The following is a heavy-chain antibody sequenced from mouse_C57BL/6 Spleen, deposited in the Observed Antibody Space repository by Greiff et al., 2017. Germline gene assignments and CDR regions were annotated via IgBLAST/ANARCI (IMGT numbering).Heavy chain of an antibody. Sequence: VKLMESGAELVRPGTSVKVSCKASGYAFTNYLIEWVKQRPGQGLEWIGVINPGSGGTNYNEKFKGKATLTADKSSSTAYMQLSSLTSEDSAVYFCARDYYGSSYEWFAYWGQGTLVTVSA. V-gene: IGHV1-54*01. CDR1: GYAFTNYL. CDR3: ARDYYGSSYEWFAY. CDR2: INPGSGGT. J-gene: IGHJ3*01. D-gene: IGHD1-1*01.